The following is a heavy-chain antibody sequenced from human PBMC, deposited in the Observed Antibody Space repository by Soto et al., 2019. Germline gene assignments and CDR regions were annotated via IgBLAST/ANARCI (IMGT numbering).Heavy chain of an antibody. CDR1: GGSISSSSYY. V-gene: IGHV4-39*01. Sequence: QLQLQESGPGLVKPSETLSLTCTVSGGSISSSSYYWGWIRQPPGKGLEWIGSIYYSGSTYYNPSLKSRVTISVDTSKNQFSLKLSSVTAADTAVYYCASSQAYSSGWYYFDYWGQGTLVTVSS. CDR3: ASSQAYSSGWYYFDY. CDR2: IYYSGST. J-gene: IGHJ4*02. D-gene: IGHD6-19*01.